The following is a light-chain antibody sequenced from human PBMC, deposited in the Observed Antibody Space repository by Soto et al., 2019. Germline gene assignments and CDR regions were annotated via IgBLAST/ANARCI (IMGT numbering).Light chain of an antibody. CDR1: HSVSSH. V-gene: IGKV3-11*01. CDR3: QQRDFWPRT. J-gene: IGKJ2*02. Sequence: EVVLTQSPATLSLSPGERAALSCRASHSVSSHLAWYQQKPGQAPTLLIYDASNRAAGIPARLSGSGSGTDFTLTISSLEPEDFAVYYCQQRDFWPRTFGQGTKLEIK. CDR2: DAS.